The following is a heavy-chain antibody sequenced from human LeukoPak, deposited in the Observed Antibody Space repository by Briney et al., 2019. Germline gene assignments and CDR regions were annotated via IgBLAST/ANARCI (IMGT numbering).Heavy chain of an antibody. J-gene: IGHJ5*02. D-gene: IGHD3-22*01. CDR2: ISAYNGNT. Sequence: ASVKVSCKASGYTFTSYGISWVRQAPGQGLEWMGWISAYNGNTNYAQKLQGRVTMTTDTSTSTAYMELRSLRSDDTAVYYCARDGGEYYYDSSGYYYAWGQGTLVTVSP. CDR3: ARDGGEYYYDSSGYYYA. CDR1: GYTFTSYG. V-gene: IGHV1-18*01.